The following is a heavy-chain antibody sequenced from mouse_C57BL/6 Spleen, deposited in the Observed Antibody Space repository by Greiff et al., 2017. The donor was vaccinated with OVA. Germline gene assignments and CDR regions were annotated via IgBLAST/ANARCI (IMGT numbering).Heavy chain of an antibody. Sequence: QVQLKESGPELVKPGASVKLSCKASGYTFTSYDINWVKQRPGQGLEWIGWIYPRDGSTKYNEKFKGKATLTVDTSSSTAYMELHSLTSEDSAVYFCARGIGGQYFDVWGTGTTVTVSS. D-gene: IGHD2-14*01. CDR2: IYPRDGST. J-gene: IGHJ1*03. CDR3: ARGIGGQYFDV. CDR1: GYTFTSYD. V-gene: IGHV1-85*01.